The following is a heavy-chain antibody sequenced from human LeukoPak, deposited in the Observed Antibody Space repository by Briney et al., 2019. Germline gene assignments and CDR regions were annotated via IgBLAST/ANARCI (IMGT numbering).Heavy chain of an antibody. Sequence: SVKVSCKASGGTFSSYAISWVRQAPGQGLEWMGGIIPIFGTANYAQKFQGRVTITADESTSTAYMELSSLRSEDTAVYYCAAAYCGGDCYSDLDYWGQGTLVTVSS. CDR2: IIPIFGTA. D-gene: IGHD2-21*02. CDR1: GGTFSSYA. J-gene: IGHJ4*02. V-gene: IGHV1-69*13. CDR3: AAAYCGGDCYSDLDY.